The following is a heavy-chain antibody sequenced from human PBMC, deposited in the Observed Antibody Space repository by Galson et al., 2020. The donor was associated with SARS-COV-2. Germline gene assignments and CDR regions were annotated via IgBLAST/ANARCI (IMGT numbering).Heavy chain of an antibody. CDR3: ANRVLVLGGPPGFDF. CDR1: GFSLSTSGVG. Sequence: GPTLVTPTQTLTLTCTFPGFSLSTSGVGVGWIRQPPGKALEWLALIYWDDDKRYSPTLNSRRTITKDTSKNQVVLTMTNMDPVETATYYCANRVLVLGGPPGFDFWGQGTLVTVSS. J-gene: IGHJ4*02. CDR2: IYWDDDK. D-gene: IGHD1-26*01. V-gene: IGHV2-5*02.